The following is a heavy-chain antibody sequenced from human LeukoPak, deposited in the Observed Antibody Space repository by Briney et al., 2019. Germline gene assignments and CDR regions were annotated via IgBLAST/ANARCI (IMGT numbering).Heavy chain of an antibody. D-gene: IGHD6-13*01. CDR1: GGSFSGYY. V-gene: IGHV4-34*01. Sequence: SETLSLTCAVYGGSFSGYYWSWIRQPPGKGLEWIGEINHSGSTNYNPSLKSRVTISVDTSKNQFSLKLSSVTAADTALYYCARHMGSFRTHFDYWGQGTLVTVSS. CDR3: ARHMGSFRTHFDY. J-gene: IGHJ4*02. CDR2: INHSGST.